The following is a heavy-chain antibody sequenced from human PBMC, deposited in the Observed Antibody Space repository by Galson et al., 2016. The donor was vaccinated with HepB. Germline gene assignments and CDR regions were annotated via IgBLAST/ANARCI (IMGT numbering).Heavy chain of an antibody. CDR3: ARRKSAWYIFDY. CDR2: IHPAVSDT. CDR1: GYSFTSQW. Sequence: QSGAEVKKPGESLKISCKASGYSFTSQWIAWVRQIPGEGLEWLGVIHPAVSDTTYSPSFHGQVTITADKSIGTAYLQWNRLKAPDTAIYYGARRKSAWYIFDYWGQGTLVTVSS. J-gene: IGHJ4*02. V-gene: IGHV5-51*01. D-gene: IGHD6-13*01.